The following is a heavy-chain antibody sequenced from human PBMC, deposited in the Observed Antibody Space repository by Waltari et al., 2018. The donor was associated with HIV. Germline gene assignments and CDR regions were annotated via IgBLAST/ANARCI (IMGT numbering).Heavy chain of an antibody. D-gene: IGHD3-3*01. V-gene: IGHV1-8*01. J-gene: IGHJ5*02. CDR2: MSPHSGKV. CDR1: GYTFINQD. CDR3: AISHRGAIFGDH. Sequence: QVQLVQSEAEVKQPGASVKVSCKASGYTFINQDINWVRRAAGRGLEWMGWMSPHSGKVGYAQKFQGRVTLTGDASIDTAYLELTGLTSHDTAVYYCAISHRGAIFGDHWGQGTPVTVSS.